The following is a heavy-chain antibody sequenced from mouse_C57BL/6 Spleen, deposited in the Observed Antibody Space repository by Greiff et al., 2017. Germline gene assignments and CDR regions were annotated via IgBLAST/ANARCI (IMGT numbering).Heavy chain of an antibody. CDR2: IDPSDSYT. CDR3: AITTVVATVDY. V-gene: IGHV1-59*01. Sequence: QVQLQQPGAELVRPGTSVKLSCKASGYTFTSYWMHWVKQRPGQGLEWIGVIDPSDSYTNYNQKFKGKATLTVDTSSSTAYMQLSSLTSEDSAVYDCAITTVVATVDYWGQGTTLTVSS. D-gene: IGHD1-1*01. J-gene: IGHJ2*01. CDR1: GYTFTSYW.